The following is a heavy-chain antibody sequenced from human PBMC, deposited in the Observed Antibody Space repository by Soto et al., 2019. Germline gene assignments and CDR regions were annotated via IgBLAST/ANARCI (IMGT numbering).Heavy chain of an antibody. J-gene: IGHJ5*02. Sequence: GGSLRLSCAASGFIFTNNWINWVRQVPGKGLVWVSRLSPDGSITKYADSVAGRFTISRDNAKNMVYLQMNSLGAGDSAIYYCVRELCYCPDGVCSAWGQGT. CDR2: LSPDGSIT. V-gene: IGHV3-74*03. CDR3: VRELCYCPDGVCSA. D-gene: IGHD2-8*01. CDR1: GFIFTNNW.